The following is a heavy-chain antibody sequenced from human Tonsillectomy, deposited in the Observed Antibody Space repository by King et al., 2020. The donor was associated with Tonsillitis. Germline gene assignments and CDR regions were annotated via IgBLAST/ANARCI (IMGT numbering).Heavy chain of an antibody. CDR2: ISAYNDNT. J-gene: IGHJ3*02. D-gene: IGHD5-18*01. CDR1: GYSFTNYA. V-gene: IGHV1-18*01. Sequence: VQLVESGAEVRKPGASVKVSCKASGYSFTNYAISWVRQAPGQGLEWMGWISAYNDNTNYAQKFQGRVTMTTDTSTSTAYMELRSLRSDDTAVYYCARDSGYSYAFDIWGQGTMDTVSS. CDR3: ARDSGYSYAFDI.